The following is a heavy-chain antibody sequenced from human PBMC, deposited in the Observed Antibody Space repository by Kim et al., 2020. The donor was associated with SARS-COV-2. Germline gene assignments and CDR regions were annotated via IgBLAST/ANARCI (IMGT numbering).Heavy chain of an antibody. CDR2: IYYSGST. Sequence: SETLSLTCTVSGGSISSGGYYWSWIRQHPGKGLEWIGYIYYSGSTYYNPSLKSRVTISVDTSKSQFSLKLSSVTAADTAVYYCARGSQHDYVWGSSLDYWGQGTLVTVSS. D-gene: IGHD3-16*01. J-gene: IGHJ4*02. CDR3: ARGSQHDYVWGSSLDY. V-gene: IGHV4-31*03. CDR1: GGSISSGGYY.